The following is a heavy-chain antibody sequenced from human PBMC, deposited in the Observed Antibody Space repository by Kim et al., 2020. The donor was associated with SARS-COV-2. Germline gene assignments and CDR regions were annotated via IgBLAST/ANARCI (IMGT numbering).Heavy chain of an antibody. CDR3: ARAANSVDRYCSGGSCYSYAYDFDS. J-gene: IGHJ4*02. CDR2: INPNSGST. Sequence: ASVKVSCKASGYTFTGYYIHWVRQAPGQGLEWMGLINPNSGSTNYAQKFQGRVTMTRDTSTSTVYMELSSLRSEDTAVYYCARAANSVDRYCSGGSCYSYAYDFDSWGPGTLVTVSS. D-gene: IGHD2-15*01. V-gene: IGHV1-46*01. CDR1: GYTFTGYY.